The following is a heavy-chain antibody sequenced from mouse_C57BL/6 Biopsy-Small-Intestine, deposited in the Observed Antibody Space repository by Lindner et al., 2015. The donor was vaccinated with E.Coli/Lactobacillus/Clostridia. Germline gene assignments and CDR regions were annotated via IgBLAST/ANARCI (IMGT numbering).Heavy chain of an antibody. CDR3: ARSFDYGSSYKAWFAY. J-gene: IGHJ3*01. D-gene: IGHD1-1*01. V-gene: IGHV1-7*01. Sequence: VQLQESGTELAKPGASVKLSCKASGYTFTNYWMHWVKQRPGQGLEWIGYINPSSGFSSYNQKFKDKATLTADKSSSTAYMQLSSLTYEDSAVYYCARSFDYGSSYKAWFAYWGQGTLVTVSA. CDR1: GYTFTNYW. CDR2: INPSSGFS.